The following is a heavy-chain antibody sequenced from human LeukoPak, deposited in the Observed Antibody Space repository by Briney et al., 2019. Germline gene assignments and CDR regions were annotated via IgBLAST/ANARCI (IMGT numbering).Heavy chain of an antibody. Sequence: ASVKVSCTASGGTFSSYAISWVRQAPGQGLEWMGGIIPIFGTANYAQKFQGRVTITADESTSTAYMELSSLRSEDTAVYYCARELADGDHAWFDPWDQGTLVTVSS. CDR2: IIPIFGTA. CDR3: ARELADGDHAWFDP. D-gene: IGHD4-17*01. V-gene: IGHV1-69*13. J-gene: IGHJ5*02. CDR1: GGTFSSYA.